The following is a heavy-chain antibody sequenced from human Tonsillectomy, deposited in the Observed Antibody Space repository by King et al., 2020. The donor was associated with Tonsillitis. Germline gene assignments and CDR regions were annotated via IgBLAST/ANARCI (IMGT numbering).Heavy chain of an antibody. J-gene: IGHJ4*02. CDR3: AKTPPRIAVAGQGFDY. CDR2: ISYDGSNK. CDR1: GFTFSSYG. Sequence: VQLVESGGGVVQPGRSLRLSCAASGFTFSSYGMHWVRQAPGKGLEWVAVISYDGSNKYYADSVKGRFTISRDNSKKTLYLQMNSLRDEDTAVYYCAKTPPRIAVAGQGFDYWGQGTLVTVSS. V-gene: IGHV3-30*18. D-gene: IGHD6-19*01.